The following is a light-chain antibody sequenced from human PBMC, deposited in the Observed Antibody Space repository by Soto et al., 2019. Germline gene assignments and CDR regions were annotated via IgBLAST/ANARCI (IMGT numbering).Light chain of an antibody. J-gene: IGKJ2*01. CDR1: QGVSRK. CDR2: GAS. CDR3: HQYNSWPPGT. V-gene: IGKV3-15*01. Sequence: DMVMTQSPATLSVAPGERVTFSCRASQGVSRKLAWYQHKPGQAPRLLISGASTGATGIPARFSGSGSGTEFTLTISSLQSEDFALYYCHQYNSWPPGTFGQGTKVDIK.